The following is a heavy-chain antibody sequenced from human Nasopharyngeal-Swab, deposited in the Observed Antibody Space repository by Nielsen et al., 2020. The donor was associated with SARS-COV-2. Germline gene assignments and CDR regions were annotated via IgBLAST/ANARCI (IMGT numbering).Heavy chain of an antibody. CDR2: IAYDGSNK. Sequence: GGSLRLSCAASKFSFSSHAMHWVRQAPGKGLEWVAVIAYDGSNKYYVDSVRCRFTISRDNSKNTLYLQMNSLRAEDTAVYYCVRGYGGNSEVDAFDIWGQGTMVTVSS. V-gene: IGHV3-30*04. D-gene: IGHD4-23*01. CDR3: VRGYGGNSEVDAFDI. J-gene: IGHJ3*02. CDR1: KFSFSSHA.